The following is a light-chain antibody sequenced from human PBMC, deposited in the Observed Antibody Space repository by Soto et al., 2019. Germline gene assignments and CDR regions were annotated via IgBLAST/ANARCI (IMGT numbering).Light chain of an antibody. V-gene: IGKV1-5*03. CDR3: QQYKSYSWT. J-gene: IGKJ1*01. Sequence: DIQMTQSPSTLSASVGDRVTITCRASQSISSWLAWYQQKAGKAPKLLIYKASNLESGVPSRFSGSGSGTEFTLTISSLQPDDIATYYCQQYKSYSWTFGQGTKVEI. CDR2: KAS. CDR1: QSISSW.